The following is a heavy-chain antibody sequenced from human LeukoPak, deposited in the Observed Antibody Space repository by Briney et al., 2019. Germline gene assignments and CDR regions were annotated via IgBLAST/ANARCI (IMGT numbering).Heavy chain of an antibody. J-gene: IGHJ4*02. V-gene: IGHV3-7*03. CDR1: GFSFGDSW. CDR3: AKDLLGVAAGNY. D-gene: IGHD6-13*01. CDR2: INQDGSEK. Sequence: PGGSLRLSCAPSGFSFGDSWMSWVRQAPGKGLEWVANINQDGSEKNYVDSVKGRFTISRDNSKSTLYLQMNSLRAEDTAVYSCAKDLLGVAAGNYWGQGTLVTVSS.